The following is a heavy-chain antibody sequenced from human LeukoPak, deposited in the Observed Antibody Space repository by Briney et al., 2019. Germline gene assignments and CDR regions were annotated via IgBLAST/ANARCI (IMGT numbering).Heavy chain of an antibody. CDR1: GYTFSTYY. Sequence: WASLRVSCTASGYTFSTYYINWLRQAPGMRLEWIASISPNSDSTHYAQSVEGRFTISRDNSKNTLYLQMNSLRAEDTAVYYCSKDADRGEFYYCYYVDVLGKGTTVTVSS. D-gene: IGHD3-10*01. CDR3: SKDADRGEFYYCYYVDV. V-gene: IGHV3-23*01. J-gene: IGHJ6*03. CDR2: ISPNSDST.